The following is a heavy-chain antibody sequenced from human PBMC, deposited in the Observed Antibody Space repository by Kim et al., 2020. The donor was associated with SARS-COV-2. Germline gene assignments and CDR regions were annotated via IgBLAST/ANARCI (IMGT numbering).Heavy chain of an antibody. J-gene: IGHJ6*02. Sequence: GGSLRLSCAASGFTFSSYGMHWVRQAPGKGLEWVAVISYDGSNKYYADSVKGRFTISRDNSKNTLYLQMNSLRAEDTAVYYCAKNGWGDHYSGMDVWGQG. V-gene: IGHV3-30*18. D-gene: IGHD6-19*01. CDR1: GFTFSSYG. CDR2: ISYDGSNK. CDR3: AKNGWGDHYSGMDV.